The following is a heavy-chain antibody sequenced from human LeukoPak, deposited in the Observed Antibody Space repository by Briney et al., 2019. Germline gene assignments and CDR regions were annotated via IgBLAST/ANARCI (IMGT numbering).Heavy chain of an antibody. CDR3: AGGRITMIVVVINDAFDI. CDR2: ISYDGSNK. J-gene: IGHJ3*02. D-gene: IGHD3-22*01. CDR1: GFTFDDYT. Sequence: HPGGSLRLSCAASGFTFDDYTMHWVRQAPGKGLEWVAVISYDGSNKYYADSVKGRLTISRDNSKNTLYLQMNSLRAEDTAVYYCAGGRITMIVVVINDAFDIWGQGTMVTVSS. V-gene: IGHV3-30-3*01.